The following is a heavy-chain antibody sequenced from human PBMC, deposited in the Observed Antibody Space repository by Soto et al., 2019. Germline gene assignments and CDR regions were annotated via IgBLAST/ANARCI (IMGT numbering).Heavy chain of an antibody. J-gene: IGHJ6*01. CDR2: IWYDGSNK. CDR1: GFTFSSYG. V-gene: IGHV3-33*01. D-gene: IGHD2-2*01. Sequence: PGGSLRLSCAASGFTFSSYGMHWVRQAPGKGLEWVAVIWYDGSNKYYADSVKGRFTISRDNSKNTLYLQMNSLRAGDTAVYYCVRDLRYCSSTSCYRLPFYYGMDVWGQGTTVTFCS. CDR3: VRDLRYCSSTSCYRLPFYYGMDV.